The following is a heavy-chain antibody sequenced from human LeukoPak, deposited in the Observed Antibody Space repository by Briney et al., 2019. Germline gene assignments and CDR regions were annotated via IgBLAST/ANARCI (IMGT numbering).Heavy chain of an antibody. V-gene: IGHV3-64*01. CDR2: ISSNGGST. CDR1: GFTFSNAW. CDR3: ARSSPGDYDSSGYYYWGAFDI. Sequence: GGSLRLSCAASGFTFSNAWMSWVRQAPGKGLEYVSAISSNGGSTYYANSVKGRFTISRDNSKNTLYLQMGSLRAEDMAVYYCARSSPGDYDSSGYYYWGAFDIWGQGTMVTVSS. J-gene: IGHJ3*02. D-gene: IGHD3-22*01.